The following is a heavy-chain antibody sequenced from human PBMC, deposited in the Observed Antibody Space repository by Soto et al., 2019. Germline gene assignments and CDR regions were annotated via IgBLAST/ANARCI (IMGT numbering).Heavy chain of an antibody. CDR2: VYYTGST. CDR1: GGSISGSY. V-gene: IGHV4-59*12. D-gene: IGHD6-13*01. J-gene: IGHJ6*02. CDR3: ARWRSSSWYRNYYYGMDV. Sequence: TLSLTCSVSGGSISGSYWSWIRQSPGKGLEWLGYVYYTGSTNYSPSLRSRVSISVDTSKNQFSLKLSSVTAADTAVYYCARWRSSSWYRNYYYGMDVWGQGTTVTVSS.